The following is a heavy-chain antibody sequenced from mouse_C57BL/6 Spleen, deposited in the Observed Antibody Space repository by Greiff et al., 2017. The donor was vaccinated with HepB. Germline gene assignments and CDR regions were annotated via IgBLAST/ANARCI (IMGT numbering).Heavy chain of an antibody. CDR2: ISGGGGNT. CDR3: ARHERDYYDYFDY. Sequence: EVQRVESGGGLVKPGGSLKLSCAASGFTFSSYTMSWVRQTPEKRLEWVATISGGGGNTYYPDSVKGRFTISRDNAKNTLYLQMSSLRSEDTALYYCARHERDYYDYFDYWGQGTTLTVSS. D-gene: IGHD1-1*01. CDR1: GFTFSSYT. J-gene: IGHJ2*01. V-gene: IGHV5-9*01.